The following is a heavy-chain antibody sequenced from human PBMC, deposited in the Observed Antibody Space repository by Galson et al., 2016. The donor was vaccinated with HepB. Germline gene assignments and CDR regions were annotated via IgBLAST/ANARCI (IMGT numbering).Heavy chain of an antibody. D-gene: IGHD3-3*01. CDR2: ISYGGSNK. J-gene: IGHJ6*02. CDR3: ARDSPLDVLRFLEWFSPYGMDV. Sequence: SLRLSCAASGFTFSRYSMHWVRQAPGKGLEWVAVISYGGSNKDYADSVKGRFTISRDNSKNMLYLQMNSLRAEDTAVYYCARDSPLDVLRFLEWFSPYGMDVWGQGTTVTVSS. CDR1: GFTFSRYS. V-gene: IGHV3-30*04.